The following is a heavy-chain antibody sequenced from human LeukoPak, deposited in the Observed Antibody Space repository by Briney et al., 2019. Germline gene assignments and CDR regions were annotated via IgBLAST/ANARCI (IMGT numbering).Heavy chain of an antibody. CDR3: ARGHYDVLAASYKWTPDY. D-gene: IGHD3-9*01. CDR1: GFTFSDYY. Sequence: PGGSLRLSCAASGFTFSDYYMSWIRQAPGKGLEWVSYISSSGSNIYYADSVKGRFTISRDNAKNSLSLQLNSLRVEDTAVYYCARGHYDVLAASYKWTPDYWGQGTLVTVSS. V-gene: IGHV3-11*04. J-gene: IGHJ4*02. CDR2: ISSSGSNI.